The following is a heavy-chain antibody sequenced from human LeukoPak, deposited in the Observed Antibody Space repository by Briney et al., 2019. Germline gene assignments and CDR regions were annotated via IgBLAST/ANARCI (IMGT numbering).Heavy chain of an antibody. Sequence: ESLKISCKGSGYSFTNYWIDWVRQMPGKGLEWMGIIYPGDSDTRYSPSFQGQVTISADKSISTAYLQWSSLKASDTAMYYCARRPAAYYGSGSSPFSFDYWGQGTLVTVSS. CDR2: IYPGDSDT. V-gene: IGHV5-51*01. CDR3: ARRPAAYYGSGSSPFSFDY. D-gene: IGHD3-10*01. CDR1: GYSFTNYW. J-gene: IGHJ4*02.